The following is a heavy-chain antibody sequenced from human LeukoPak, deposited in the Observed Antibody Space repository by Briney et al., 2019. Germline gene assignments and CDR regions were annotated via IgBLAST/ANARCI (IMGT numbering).Heavy chain of an antibody. CDR3: ARAGEVRGVIGWFGP. CDR1: GGSISSYY. V-gene: IGHV4-59*06. CDR2: IYHSGTT. J-gene: IGHJ5*02. Sequence: TPSETLSLTCTVSGGSISSYYWSWIRQPAGKGLEWIGYIYHSGTTYYSPSLKSRVTMAVDRSKNQFSLKLSSVTAADTAVYYCARAGEVRGVIGWFGPWGQGTLVTVSS. D-gene: IGHD3-10*01.